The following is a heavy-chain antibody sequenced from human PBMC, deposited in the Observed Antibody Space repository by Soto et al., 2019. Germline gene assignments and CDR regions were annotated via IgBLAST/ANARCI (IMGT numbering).Heavy chain of an antibody. V-gene: IGHV1-2*02. CDR3: AREASAVISMDY. D-gene: IGHD6-19*01. CDR2: FNPNSGHT. CDR1: GYPFTAYS. J-gene: IGHJ4*02. Sequence: GSIKVSCKASGYPFTAYSMPWVRRAPGQGLECVGWFNPNSGHTIYAQKFQGRVTLTRDTSIGTAYMELYSLTSDDTAVYYCAREASAVISMDYWGQGTPVTVYS.